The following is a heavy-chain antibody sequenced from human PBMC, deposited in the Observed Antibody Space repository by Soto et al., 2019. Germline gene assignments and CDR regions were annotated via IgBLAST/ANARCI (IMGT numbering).Heavy chain of an antibody. CDR2: IYYIGNT. Sequence: QLQLQESDSGLVKPSETLSLTCIVSNGSISSRSSYWGWIRQTPGKGLEWIGSIYYIGNTYYNPSLKSRVTISIDTSKTQFSLKMNSVTAADTAVYFCGGQDYGAKGYYFENCG. V-gene: IGHV4-39*01. CDR3: GGQDYGAKGYYFEN. CDR1: NGSISSRSSY. D-gene: IGHD4-17*01. J-gene: IGHJ4*01.